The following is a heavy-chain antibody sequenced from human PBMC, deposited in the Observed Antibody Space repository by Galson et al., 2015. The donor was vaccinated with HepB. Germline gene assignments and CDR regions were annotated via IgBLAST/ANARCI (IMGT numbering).Heavy chain of an antibody. D-gene: IGHD2-15*01. CDR3: ARDALCSDDSCSSSYYYYCMDV. CDR2: IYYSGST. CDR1: GGSVSSGGFY. V-gene: IGHV4-31*03. Sequence: TLSLTCTVSGGSVSSGGFYWSWIRQHPGKGLEWIGYIYYSGSTYYNPSLRSRVTISVDTSKNQFSLKLSSVTAADTAVYYCARDALCSDDSCSSSYYYYCMDVWGMGTTVTVSS. J-gene: IGHJ6*03.